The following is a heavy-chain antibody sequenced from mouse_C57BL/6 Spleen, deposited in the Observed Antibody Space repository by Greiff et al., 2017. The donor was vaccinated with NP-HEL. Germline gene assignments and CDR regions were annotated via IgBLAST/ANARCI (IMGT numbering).Heavy chain of an antibody. CDR3: ARWEGGSSFDY. J-gene: IGHJ2*01. D-gene: IGHD1-1*02. Sequence: VQLQQSGAELARPGASVKMSCKASGYTFTSYTMHWVKQRPGQGLEWIGYINPSSGYTKYNQKFKDKATLTADKSSSTAYMQLSSLTSEDSAVYYCARWEGGSSFDYWGQGTTLTVSS. CDR2: INPSSGYT. CDR1: GYTFTSYT. V-gene: IGHV1-4*01.